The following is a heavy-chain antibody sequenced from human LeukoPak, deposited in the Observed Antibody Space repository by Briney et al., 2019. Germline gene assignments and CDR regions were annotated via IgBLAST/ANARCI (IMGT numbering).Heavy chain of an antibody. CDR3: ARAPLSGTYYTDAFDI. D-gene: IGHD1-26*01. CDR1: GGSINNFF. J-gene: IGHJ3*02. Sequence: SETLSLTCTVSGGSINNFFWNWVRQSPGKGLEWIGYVDHSGNTKYNPSLWGRVTMFVDTSNNQFSLTLTSVTAADTAVYFCARAPLSGTYYTDAFDIWGQGTMVTVSS. CDR2: VDHSGNT. V-gene: IGHV4-59*12.